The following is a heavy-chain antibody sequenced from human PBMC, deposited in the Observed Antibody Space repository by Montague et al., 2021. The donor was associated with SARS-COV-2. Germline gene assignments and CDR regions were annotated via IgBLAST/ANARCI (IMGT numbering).Heavy chain of an antibody. D-gene: IGHD3-3*01. J-gene: IGHJ4*02. CDR3: ARADFWSGYLYFDY. CDR2: FYYAGGT. CDR1: GGSVIRISSH. Sequence: SETLSLTCTVSGGSVIRISSHWGWIRQPPGIFLEYIGSFYYAGGTQYNPSLKSRVTISVDTSNSQFSLKLSSVTAADTAVYYCARADFWSGYLYFDYWGQGTLVTVSS. V-gene: IGHV4-39*01.